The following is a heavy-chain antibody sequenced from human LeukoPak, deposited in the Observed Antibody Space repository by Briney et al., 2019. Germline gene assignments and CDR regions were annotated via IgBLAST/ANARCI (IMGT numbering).Heavy chain of an antibody. CDR3: ASGRTAGYY. D-gene: IGHD6-13*01. CDR1: GFTFSSYG. V-gene: IGHV3-23*01. J-gene: IGHJ4*02. CDR2: IRGSGSMT. Sequence: GGSLRLSCAASGFTFSSYGMSWVRQAPGKGLEWVSAIRGSGSMTYYADSVKGRFTISRDNSKNTLYLQMNSLRAEDTAVYYCASGRTAGYYWGQGTLVTVSS.